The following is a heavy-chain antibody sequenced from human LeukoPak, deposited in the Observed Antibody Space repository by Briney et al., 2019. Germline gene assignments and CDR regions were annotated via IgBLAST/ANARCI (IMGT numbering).Heavy chain of an antibody. V-gene: IGHV4-39*01. CDR3: ARHGGDTAMDDAFDI. CDR1: GGSISSSSYY. J-gene: IGHJ3*02. CDR2: IYYSGST. Sequence: SETLSLTCTVSGGSISSSSYYWGWIRQPPGKGLEWIGSIYYSGSTYYNPSLKSRVTISVDTSKNQFSLKLSSVTAADTAVYYCARHGGDTAMDDAFDIWGQGTMVTVSS. D-gene: IGHD5-18*01.